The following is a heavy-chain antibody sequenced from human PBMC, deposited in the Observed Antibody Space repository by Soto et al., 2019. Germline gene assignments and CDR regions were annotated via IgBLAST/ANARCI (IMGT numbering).Heavy chain of an antibody. CDR3: ARDFYDSSGYYGSSPGY. J-gene: IGHJ4*02. V-gene: IGHV3-33*01. Sequence: GGSLRLSCAASGFTFSSYGMHWVRQAPGKGLEWVAVIWYDGSNKYYADSVKGRFTISRDNSKNTLYLQMNSLRAEDTAVYYCARDFYDSSGYYGSSPGYWGQGTLVTVSS. CDR1: GFTFSSYG. D-gene: IGHD3-22*01. CDR2: IWYDGSNK.